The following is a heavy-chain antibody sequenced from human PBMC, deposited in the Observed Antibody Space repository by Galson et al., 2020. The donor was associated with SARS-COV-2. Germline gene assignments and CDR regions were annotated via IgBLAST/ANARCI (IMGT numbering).Heavy chain of an antibody. CDR3: ARENDDYVWGSYLGFDP. CDR2: IYYSGST. J-gene: IGHJ5*02. Sequence: SETLSLTCTVSGGSISSGGYYWSWIRQHPGKGLEWIGYIYYSGSTYYNPSLKSRVTISVDTSKNQFSLKLSSVTAADTAVYYCARENDDYVWGSYLGFDPWGQGTLVTVSS. D-gene: IGHD3-16*02. CDR1: GGSISSGGYY. V-gene: IGHV4-31*03.